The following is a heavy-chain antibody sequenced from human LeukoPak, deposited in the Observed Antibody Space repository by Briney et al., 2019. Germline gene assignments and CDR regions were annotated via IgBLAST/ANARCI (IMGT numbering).Heavy chain of an antibody. J-gene: IGHJ4*02. CDR1: GFTFSSYW. D-gene: IGHD5-24*01. CDR3: ARNGYNSRDYFDY. Sequence: GGSLRLSCAASGFTFSSYWMSWVRQAPGKGLEWVANIKQDGSEEYYVDSVKGRFTISRDNAKNSLYLQMNSLRAEDTAVYYCARNGYNSRDYFDYWGQGTLVTVSS. CDR2: IKQDGSEE. V-gene: IGHV3-7*01.